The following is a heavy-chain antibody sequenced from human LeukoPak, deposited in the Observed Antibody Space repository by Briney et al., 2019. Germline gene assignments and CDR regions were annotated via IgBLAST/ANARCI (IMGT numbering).Heavy chain of an antibody. CDR3: ARGRYSYQLDY. V-gene: IGHV4-59*08. CDR2: IYYSGST. Sequence: KPSETLSLTCAVYGGSFSDYYWSWIRQPPGKGLEWIGYIYYSGSTNYNPSLKSRVTISVDTSKNQFSLKLSSVTAADTAVYYCARGRYSYQLDYWGQGTLVTVSS. J-gene: IGHJ4*02. D-gene: IGHD5-18*01. CDR1: GGSFSDYY.